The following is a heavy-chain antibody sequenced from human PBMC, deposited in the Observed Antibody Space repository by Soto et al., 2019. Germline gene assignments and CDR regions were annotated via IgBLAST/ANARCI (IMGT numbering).Heavy chain of an antibody. CDR3: ARQDGISAAARWYY. CDR2: IDPSDSYI. J-gene: IGHJ4*02. V-gene: IGHV5-10-1*01. Sequence: GESLKISCKGSGYSFTSFWITWVRQMPGKGLEWMGRIDPSDSYINYSPSFRGHVTISADRSTSTAYLQWSSLKASDTAMYYCARQDGISAAARWYYWGQGTLVTVAS. D-gene: IGHD6-13*01. CDR1: GYSFTSFW.